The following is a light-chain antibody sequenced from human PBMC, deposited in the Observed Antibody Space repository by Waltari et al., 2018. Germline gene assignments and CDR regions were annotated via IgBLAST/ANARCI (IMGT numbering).Light chain of an antibody. V-gene: IGLV2-8*01. CDR1: SSDVGGYNH. J-gene: IGLJ1*01. Sequence: QSALTQPPSASGSPGQSVTIPCPGTSSDVGGYNHVSWYQQHPGKAPKLMISEVTKRPSGVPDRFSGSKSGNTASLTVSGLQADDEADYYCCSHAGSHNYVFGTGTKVTVL. CDR3: CSHAGSHNYV. CDR2: EVT.